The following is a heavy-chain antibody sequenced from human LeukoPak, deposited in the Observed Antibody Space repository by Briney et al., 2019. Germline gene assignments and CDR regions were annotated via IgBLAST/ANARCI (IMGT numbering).Heavy chain of an antibody. D-gene: IGHD3-10*01. Sequence: PGGSLRLSCTASGFTFGDYCMSWVRQAPGRGLEWVGFIRSKTYGGTTQYAASVQGRFTISRDDSKSIAYLQMDSLKTEDTAVYFCSRDYDSANHIDAFAIWGQGTLVTVSP. CDR3: SRDYDSANHIDAFAI. V-gene: IGHV3-49*04. J-gene: IGHJ3*02. CDR1: GFTFGDYC. CDR2: IRSKTYGGTT.